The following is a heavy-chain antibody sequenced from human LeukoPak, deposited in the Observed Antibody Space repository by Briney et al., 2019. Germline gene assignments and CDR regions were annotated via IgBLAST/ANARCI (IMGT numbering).Heavy chain of an antibody. CDR1: GYSIAHGFF. D-gene: IGHD2-15*01. CDR2: LYHSGTT. CDR3: ARVEVPRDINDWYFDL. J-gene: IGHJ2*01. V-gene: IGHV4-38-2*02. Sequence: PSETLSLTCTVSGYSIAHGFFWAWIRQPPGGGLDWIGSLYHSGTTYYNTSLKSRISTSVDTSKTQFSLKLRLVTAADTAVYYCARVEVPRDINDWYFDLWGRGTLVTVSS.